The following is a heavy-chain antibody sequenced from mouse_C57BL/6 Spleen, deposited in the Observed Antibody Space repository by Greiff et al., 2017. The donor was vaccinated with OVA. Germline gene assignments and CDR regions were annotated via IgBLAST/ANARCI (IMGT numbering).Heavy chain of an antibody. CDR3: VKGDLLGYAMDY. CDR1: GFTFNTYA. V-gene: IGHV10-3*01. D-gene: IGHD2-1*01. Sequence: EVNVVESGGGLVQPKGSLKLSCAASGFTFNTYAMHWVRQAPGKGLEWVARIRSKSSNYATYYADSVKDRFTISRDDSQSMLYLQMNNLKTEDTAMYYCVKGDLLGYAMDYWGQGTSVTVSS. CDR2: IRSKSSNYAT. J-gene: IGHJ4*01.